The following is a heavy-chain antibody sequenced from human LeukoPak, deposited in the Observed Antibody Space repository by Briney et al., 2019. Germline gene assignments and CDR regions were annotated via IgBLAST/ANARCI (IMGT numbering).Heavy chain of an antibody. CDR2: ISGNGGST. D-gene: IGHD3-10*01. CDR3: AKDWYYYGSGGKTPFDY. Sequence: GGSLRLSCAASGFTFSSYAMSWVRQAPGKGLEWVSAISGNGGSTYYADSVKGRFTISRDNSKNTLYLQMNSLRAEDTAVYYCAKDWYYYGSGGKTPFDYWGQGTLVTVSS. J-gene: IGHJ4*02. CDR1: GFTFSSYA. V-gene: IGHV3-23*01.